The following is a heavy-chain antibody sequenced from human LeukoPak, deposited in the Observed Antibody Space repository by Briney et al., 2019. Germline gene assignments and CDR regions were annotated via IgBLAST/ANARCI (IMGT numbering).Heavy chain of an antibody. V-gene: IGHV4-59*08. J-gene: IGHJ4*02. D-gene: IGHD6-19*01. CDR1: GGSISSYY. Sequence: SSETLSLTCTVSGGSISSYYWSWIRQPPGKGLEWIGYIYYSGSTNYNPSLKSRVTISVDTSKNQFSLKLGSVTAADTAVYFCGRHRPAVPGFDYWGQGTLVTVSS. CDR2: IYYSGST. CDR3: GRHRPAVPGFDY.